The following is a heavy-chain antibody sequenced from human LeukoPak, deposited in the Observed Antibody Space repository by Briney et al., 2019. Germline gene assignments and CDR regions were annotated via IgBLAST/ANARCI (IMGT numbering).Heavy chain of an antibody. CDR3: ARGSSTREDY. CDR1: GFTFSSYW. D-gene: IGHD5/OR15-5a*01. Sequence: GGSLRLSCAASGFTFSSYWMHWVRQAPGKGLVWVSRIHSDGGSTNYADSVKGRFTISRDNAKNTLYLQMSSLRAEDTAVYYRARGSSTREDYWGQGILVTVSS. J-gene: IGHJ4*02. CDR2: IHSDGGST. V-gene: IGHV3-74*01.